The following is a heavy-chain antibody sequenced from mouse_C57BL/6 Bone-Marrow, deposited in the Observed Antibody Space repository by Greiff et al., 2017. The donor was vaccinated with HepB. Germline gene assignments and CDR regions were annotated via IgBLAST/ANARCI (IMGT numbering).Heavy chain of an antibody. CDR2: ISSGGSYT. CDR3: ASMRIYYYSFDK. J-gene: IGHJ2*01. Sequence: EVKLMESGGYLVKPGGSLKLSCAASGFTFSSYGMSWVRQTPDKRLVWVATISSGGSYTYYPDSVKGRFTISRDNAKNTLYLQMSSLKSEDTAMYYCASMRIYYYSFDKWGQGTTLTDSS. CDR1: GFTFSSYG. V-gene: IGHV5-6*01. D-gene: IGHD1-1*01.